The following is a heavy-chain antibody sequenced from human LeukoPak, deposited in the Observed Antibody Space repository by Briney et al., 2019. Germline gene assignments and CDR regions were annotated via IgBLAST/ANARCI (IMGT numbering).Heavy chain of an antibody. CDR1: GGTFSSYA. V-gene: IGHV1-69*01. D-gene: IGHD1-7*01. CDR2: IIPIFGTA. J-gene: IGHJ4*02. Sequence: SVKVSCKASGGTFSSYAISWVRQAPGQGLEWMGGIIPIFGTANYAQKFQGRVTITADESTSTAYMELSSLRSEDTAVYYCARDLFNWNSPGPFDSWGQGALVTVSS. CDR3: ARDLFNWNSPGPFDS.